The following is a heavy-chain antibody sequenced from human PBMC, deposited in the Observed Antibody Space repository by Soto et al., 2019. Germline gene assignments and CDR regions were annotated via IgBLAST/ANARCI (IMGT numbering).Heavy chain of an antibody. V-gene: IGHV3-30-3*01. Sequence: QVQLVESGGGVVQPGRSLRLSCAASGFTFSSYAMHWVRQAPGKGLEWVAVISYDGSNKYYADSVKGRFTISRDNSKNTLYLQMSRLRAGDTAVYYCARVPSSSGRAPFDYWGQGPLVTVSS. D-gene: IGHD2-15*01. CDR3: ARVPSSSGRAPFDY. CDR2: ISYDGSNK. CDR1: GFTFSSYA. J-gene: IGHJ4*02.